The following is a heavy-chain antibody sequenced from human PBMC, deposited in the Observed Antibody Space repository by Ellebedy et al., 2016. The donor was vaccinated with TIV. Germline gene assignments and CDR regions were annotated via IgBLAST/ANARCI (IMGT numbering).Heavy chain of an antibody. Sequence: GGSLRLXXVASGFTFRSHGIYWVRQAPGEGLEWVAVISSDGSNKYYADSVKGRFTISRDTSKNTLYLQMNSLRTDDMAVYYCARGGSSGSSDYWGQGTLVTVSS. D-gene: IGHD3-10*01. CDR3: ARGGSSGSSDY. CDR2: ISSDGSNK. V-gene: IGHV3-30*03. J-gene: IGHJ4*02. CDR1: GFTFRSHG.